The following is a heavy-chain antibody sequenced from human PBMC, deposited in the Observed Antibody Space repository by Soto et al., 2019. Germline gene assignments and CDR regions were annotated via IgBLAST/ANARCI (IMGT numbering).Heavy chain of an antibody. CDR3: AKAHREILAYCSGGSCGAFDI. V-gene: IGHV3-23*01. J-gene: IGHJ3*02. CDR2: ISGSGGST. Sequence: PGGSLRLSCAASGFTFSSYAMSWVRQAPGKGMEWVSAISGSGGSTYYADSVKGRFTISRDNSKNTLYLQMNSLRAEDTAVYYCAKAHREILAYCSGGSCGAFDIWGQGTMVTVSS. CDR1: GFTFSSYA. D-gene: IGHD2-15*01.